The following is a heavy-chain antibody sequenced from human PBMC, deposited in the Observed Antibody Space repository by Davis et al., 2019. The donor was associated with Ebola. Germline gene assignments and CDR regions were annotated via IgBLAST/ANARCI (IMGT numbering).Heavy chain of an antibody. D-gene: IGHD2-15*01. CDR2: INHSGST. V-gene: IGHV4-34*01. J-gene: IGHJ6*02. Sequence: SETLSLTCAVSGGSISSGGYSWSWIRQPPGKGLEWIGEINHSGSTNYNPSLKSRVTISVDTSKNQFSLKLSSVTAADTAVYYCASRVYSPAYYYYYYYGMDVWGQGTTVTVSS. CDR3: ASRVYSPAYYYYYYYGMDV. CDR1: GGSISSGGYS.